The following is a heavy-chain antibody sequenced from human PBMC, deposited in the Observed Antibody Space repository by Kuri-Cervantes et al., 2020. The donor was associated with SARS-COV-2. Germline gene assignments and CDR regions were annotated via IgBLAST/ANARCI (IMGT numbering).Heavy chain of an antibody. V-gene: IGHV3-15*01. D-gene: IGHD7-27*01. CDR3: TTDQILGMQAFDI. CDR1: GFTFSNAW. Sequence: GGSLRLSCAASGFTFSNAWMSWVRQAPGKGLEWVGRIKSKTDGGTTDYAAPVKGRFTISRDDSKNTLYLQMSSLKTEDTAVYYCTTDQILGMQAFDIWGQGTMVTVSS. CDR2: IKSKTDGGTT. J-gene: IGHJ3*02.